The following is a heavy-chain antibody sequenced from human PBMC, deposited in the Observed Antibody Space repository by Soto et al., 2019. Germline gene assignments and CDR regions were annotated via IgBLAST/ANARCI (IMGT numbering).Heavy chain of an antibody. V-gene: IGHV1-2*02. CDR2: INPNSGGT. Sequence: QVQLVQSGAEVKKPGASVKVSCKTSGYTFTGYYIHWVRQAPGQGLEWMGWINPNSGGTNYAQKFQGRVTMTRDTSISTAYMELSRLTSDDTAVYYCARERVVTGTHHFDYWGQGTLVTVSS. D-gene: IGHD1-7*01. J-gene: IGHJ4*02. CDR3: ARERVVTGTHHFDY. CDR1: GYTFTGYY.